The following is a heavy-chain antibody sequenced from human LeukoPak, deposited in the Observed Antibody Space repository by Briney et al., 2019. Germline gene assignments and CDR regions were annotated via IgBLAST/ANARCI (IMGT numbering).Heavy chain of an antibody. D-gene: IGHD3-10*01. J-gene: IGHJ6*03. CDR3: AYSGYYYGSGSYTDYYYYYMDV. CDR2: IYYSGST. V-gene: IGHV4-39*01. Sequence: SGTLSLTCTVSGGSISSSSYYWGWIRQPPGKGLEWIGSIYYSGSTYYNPSLKSRVTISVDTSKNQFSLKPSSVTAADTAVYYCAYSGYYYGSGSYTDYYYYYMDVWGKGTTVTVSS. CDR1: GGSISSSSYY.